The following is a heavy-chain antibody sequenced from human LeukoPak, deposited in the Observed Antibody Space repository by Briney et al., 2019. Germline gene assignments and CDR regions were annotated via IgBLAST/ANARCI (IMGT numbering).Heavy chain of an antibody. CDR2: IYHSGST. CDR3: ARIFRSITIFGVVTLEDY. V-gene: IGHV4-38-2*02. D-gene: IGHD3-3*01. J-gene: IGHJ4*02. CDR1: GYSISSGYY. Sequence: SETLSLTCTVSGYSISSGYYWGWIRQPPGKGLEWIGSIYHSGSTYYNPSLKSRVTISVDTSKNQFSLKLSSVTAADTAVYYCARIFRSITIFGVVTLEDYWGQGTLVTVSS.